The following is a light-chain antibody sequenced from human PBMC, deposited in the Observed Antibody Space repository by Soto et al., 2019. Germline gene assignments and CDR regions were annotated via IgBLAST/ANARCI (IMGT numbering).Light chain of an antibody. J-gene: IGKJ4*01. V-gene: IGKV1D-12*01. CDR1: QGIGSW. CDR2: TAS. CDR3: QQANSFPLT. Sequence: DIPVTQSPSSVSASVGDRVTITCRAGQGIGSWLTWYQHKPGKAPKLLISTASSLQSGVPSRFSGSGSGTEFTLTISSLQPEDFATYYCQQANSFPLTFGGGTKVEIK.